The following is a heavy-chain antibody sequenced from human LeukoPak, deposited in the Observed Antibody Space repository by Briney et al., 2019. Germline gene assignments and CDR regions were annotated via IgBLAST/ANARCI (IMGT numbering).Heavy chain of an antibody. CDR2: ISGRGGST. Sequence: GGSLRLSCAASGFTFSSYAMSGVRQARGKGLEGVSAISGRGGSTYYAVSVEGRFTISRDNSKNTLYLQMNSLRAEDTAVYYCAKESGKTYYYDSRGHWGQGTLVTVSS. CDR1: GFTFSSYA. V-gene: IGHV3-23*01. CDR3: AKESGKTYYYDSRGH. J-gene: IGHJ4*02. D-gene: IGHD3-22*01.